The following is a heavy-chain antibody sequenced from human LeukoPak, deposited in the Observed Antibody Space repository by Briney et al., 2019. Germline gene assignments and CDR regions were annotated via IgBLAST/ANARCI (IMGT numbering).Heavy chain of an antibody. Sequence: PGGSLRLSRAASGFTFSSYGMHWVRQAPGKGLEWEAVISYDGSNKYYADSVKGRFTISRNNSKNTLYLQMNSLRAEDTAVYYCARASTDYDFWSGSHYYYMDVWGKGTTVTVSS. CDR1: GFTFSSYG. CDR3: ARASTDYDFWSGSHYYYMDV. J-gene: IGHJ6*03. CDR2: ISYDGSNK. V-gene: IGHV3-30*03. D-gene: IGHD3-3*01.